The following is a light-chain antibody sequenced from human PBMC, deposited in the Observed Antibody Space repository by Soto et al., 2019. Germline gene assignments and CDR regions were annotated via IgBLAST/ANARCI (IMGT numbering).Light chain of an antibody. CDR3: QQYGSSEII. V-gene: IGKV3-20*01. CDR1: QSVSSN. Sequence: EVVLKQSPATLSVSPWERATLSCRASQSVSSNLAWYQHKPGQAPRLLIYDISSRATGIPDRFSGSVSGTDFTLTITRLEPEDFAVFYCQQYGSSEIIFGQGTRLEIK. J-gene: IGKJ5*01. CDR2: DIS.